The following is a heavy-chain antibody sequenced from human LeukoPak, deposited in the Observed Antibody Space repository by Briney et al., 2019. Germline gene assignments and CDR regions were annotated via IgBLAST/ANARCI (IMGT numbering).Heavy chain of an antibody. V-gene: IGHV1-18*01. Sequence: ASVKVSCKASGYTFTSYGITWVRPAPGQGLEWMGWNSAYHGNTKYAQKFQRRLTMTTDTSTSTAYREMRSLRSDDTAVYYCARAEPIVATIFHHGGQGTLDSVSS. CDR2: NSAYHGNT. D-gene: IGHD5-12*01. CDR3: ARAEPIVATIFHH. J-gene: IGHJ4*02. CDR1: GYTFTSYG.